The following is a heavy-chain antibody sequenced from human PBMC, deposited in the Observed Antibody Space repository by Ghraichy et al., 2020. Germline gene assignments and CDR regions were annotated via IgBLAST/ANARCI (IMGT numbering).Heavy chain of an antibody. CDR2: IDWDDDK. CDR3: ARELGYCSSTSCLIYNWFDP. Sequence: SGPTLVKPTQTLTLTCTFSGFSLSTSGMRVSWIRQPPGKALEWLARIDWDDDKFYSTSLKTRLTISKDTSQNQVVLTMTNMDPVDTATYYCARELGYCSSTSCLIYNWFDPWGQGTLVTVSS. J-gene: IGHJ5*02. V-gene: IGHV2-70*04. D-gene: IGHD2-2*01. CDR1: GFSLSTSGMR.